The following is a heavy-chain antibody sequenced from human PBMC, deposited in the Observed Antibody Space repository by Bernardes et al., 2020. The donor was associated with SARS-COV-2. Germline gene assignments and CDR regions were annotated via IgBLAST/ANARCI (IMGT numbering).Heavy chain of an antibody. D-gene: IGHD5-18*01. CDR1: GASISSYQ. CDR3: AGSIQFWAFYNGMDV. CDR2: IYNSGST. Sequence: SETLSLTCTVSGASISSYQWTWIRQPPGKGLEWIGYIYNSGSTNYNPSLKSRVTISIDTSKNQLSLKLSSVGAADTAVYYCAGSIQFWAFYNGMDVWGQGTTVTVSS. J-gene: IGHJ6*02. V-gene: IGHV4-59*01.